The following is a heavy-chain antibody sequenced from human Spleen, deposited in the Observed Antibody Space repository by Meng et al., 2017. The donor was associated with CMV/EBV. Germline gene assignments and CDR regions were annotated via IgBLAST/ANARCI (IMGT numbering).Heavy chain of an antibody. J-gene: IGHJ4*02. D-gene: IGHD2-2*01. CDR1: GGSFRGYF. CDR2: IDHTGST. V-gene: IGHV4-34*01. CDR3: ARLPIVVVPAAIDY. Sequence: SETLSLTCAVSGGSFRGYFWTWIRQPPGKGLEWIGEIDHTGSTNYNPSLKSRVTISEDTSKNQFSLKLSSVTAADTAVYYCARLPIVVVPAAIDYWGQGTLVTVSS.